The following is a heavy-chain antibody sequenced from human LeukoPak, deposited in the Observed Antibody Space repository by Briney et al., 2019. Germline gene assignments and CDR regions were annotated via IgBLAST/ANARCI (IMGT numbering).Heavy chain of an antibody. D-gene: IGHD3-16*02. Sequence: ASVKVSCKSSGHTFTSYDINWVRQATGQALEWMGWMNPNSSNTGYAQKFQGRVTITRNTSKSTAYMELSSLRSEDTAVYYCARAYYDYVWGSYRLMAFDIWGQGTMVTVSS. J-gene: IGHJ3*02. CDR2: MNPNSSNT. CDR3: ARAYYDYVWGSYRLMAFDI. CDR1: GHTFTSYD. V-gene: IGHV1-8*03.